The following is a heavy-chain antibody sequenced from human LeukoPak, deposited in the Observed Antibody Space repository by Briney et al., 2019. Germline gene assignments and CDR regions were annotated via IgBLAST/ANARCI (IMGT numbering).Heavy chain of an antibody. CDR1: GYALTELS. V-gene: IGHV1-24*01. J-gene: IGHJ4*02. CDR2: FDPEDGET. Sequence: ASVKVSCKVSGYALTELSMHWVRQAPGKGLEWMGGFDPEDGETIYAQKFQGRVTMTEDTSTDTAYMELSSLRSEDTAVYYCATVYWLRFLPRHFFDYWGQGTLVTVSS. D-gene: IGHD5-12*01. CDR3: ATVYWLRFLPRHFFDY.